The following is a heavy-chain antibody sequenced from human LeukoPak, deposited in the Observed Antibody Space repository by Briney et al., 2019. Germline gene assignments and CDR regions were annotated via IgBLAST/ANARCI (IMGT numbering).Heavy chain of an antibody. Sequence: GGSLRLSCAASGFTFSTYSMNWVRQAPGKGLEWVSDISRSSSTIYYADSVKGRFTISRDNAKNSLYLQMNSLRAEDTAVYYCARAGYSSSWYSDWGQGTLVTVSS. D-gene: IGHD6-13*01. CDR2: ISRSSSTI. J-gene: IGHJ4*02. V-gene: IGHV3-48*01. CDR1: GFTFSTYS. CDR3: ARAGYSSSWYSD.